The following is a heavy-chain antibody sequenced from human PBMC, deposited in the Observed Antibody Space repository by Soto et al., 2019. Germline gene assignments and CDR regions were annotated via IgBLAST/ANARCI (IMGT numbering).Heavy chain of an antibody. CDR2: IYGGGNDP. J-gene: IGHJ4*02. CDR1: GFVFRDYA. V-gene: IGHV3-23*01. Sequence: EVHLLESGGGLVQPGGSLRLSCAASGFVFRDYAMNWVRQTPGKGLEWVSRIYGGGNDPNYADSVKGRFTISRDNSKNTLYLQMSSLRAEDTAMYYCAKNRGHEPPYYSDSWGQGTLVTVSS. CDR3: AKNRGHEPPYYSDS.